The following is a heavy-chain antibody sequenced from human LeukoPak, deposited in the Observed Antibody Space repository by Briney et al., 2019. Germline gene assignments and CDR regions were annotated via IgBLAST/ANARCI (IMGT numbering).Heavy chain of an antibody. CDR2: INPNSGGT. CDR1: GYTFNFYY. Sequence: ASVKVSCKASGYTFNFYYVHWVRQAPGQGLEWMGIINPNSGGTTYAQKFQGRVTLTGDTSASTVFMELSSLTSEDTAVYYCAREGFCSGTNCPAVYWSQGTLVTVSS. J-gene: IGHJ4*02. CDR3: AREGFCSGTNCPAVY. D-gene: IGHD2-2*01. V-gene: IGHV1-46*02.